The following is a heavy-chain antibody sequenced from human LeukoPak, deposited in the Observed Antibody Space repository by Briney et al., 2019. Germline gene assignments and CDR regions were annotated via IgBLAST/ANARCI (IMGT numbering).Heavy chain of an antibody. CDR2: IKQDGSEK. J-gene: IGHJ6*02. D-gene: IGHD4-17*01. CDR3: ARDRDYDGGMDV. Sequence: GGSLRLSCAASGFTFSSYAMSWARQAPGKGLEWVANIKQDGSEKYYVDSVKGRSTISRDNAKNSLYLQMNSLRAEDTAVYYCARDRDYDGGMDVWGQGTTVTVSS. V-gene: IGHV3-7*05. CDR1: GFTFSSYA.